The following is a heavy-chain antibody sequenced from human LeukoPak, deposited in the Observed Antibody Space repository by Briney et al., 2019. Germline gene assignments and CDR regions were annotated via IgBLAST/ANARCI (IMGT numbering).Heavy chain of an antibody. CDR3: ARGRPYSGGYHLDY. V-gene: IGHV4-59*04. Sequence: SGGSLRLSCAASGFTFSSCAMSWVRQPPGKGLEWIGNIYYSGSTYYNPSLKSRVTMSVDTSKNQFFLKLNSVTAADTAVYYCARGRPYSGGYHLDYWGQGTLVTVSA. CDR1: GFTFSSCA. D-gene: IGHD1-26*01. CDR2: IYYSGST. J-gene: IGHJ4*02.